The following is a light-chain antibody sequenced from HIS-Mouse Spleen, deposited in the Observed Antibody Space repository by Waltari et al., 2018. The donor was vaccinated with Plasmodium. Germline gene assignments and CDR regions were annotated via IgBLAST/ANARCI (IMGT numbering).Light chain of an antibody. J-gene: IGKJ1*01. CDR3: QQYGSSSWT. CDR2: GAS. V-gene: IGKV3-20*01. Sequence: EIVLTQSPGTLSLSPGERATLSCRASQSVSSSYLAWYHKKPGQATRLLSYGASSSVTGIPDRFSGMGSGTDFTLTISRLEPEDFAVYYCQQYGSSSWTFGQGTKVEI. CDR1: QSVSSSY.